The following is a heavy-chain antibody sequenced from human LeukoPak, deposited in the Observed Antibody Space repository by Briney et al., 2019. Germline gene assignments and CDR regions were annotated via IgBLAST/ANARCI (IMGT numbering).Heavy chain of an antibody. D-gene: IGHD2/OR15-2a*01. J-gene: IGHJ4*02. CDR2: IYTGGST. CDR1: GFTVSSNY. Sequence: GGSLRLSCAASGFTVSSNYMSWVRQAPGKGLEWVSIIYTGGSTYYADSVRGRFTISRDNSKNTLYLQMNSLRAEDTAVYYCARDRTTAYYFDYWGQGTLVTVSP. CDR3: ARDRTTAYYFDY. V-gene: IGHV3-53*01.